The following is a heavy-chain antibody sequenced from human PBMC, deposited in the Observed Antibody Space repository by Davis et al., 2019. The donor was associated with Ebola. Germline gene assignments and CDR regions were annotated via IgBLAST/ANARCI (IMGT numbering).Heavy chain of an antibody. Sequence: GGSLRLSCAASGFTFSSYAMHWVRQAPGKGLEWVAVISYDGSNKYYADSVKGRFTISRDNAKNSLYLQMNSLRAEDTAVYYCARGLAARRYYYGMDVWGQGTTVTVSS. V-gene: IGHV3-30-3*01. CDR2: ISYDGSNK. J-gene: IGHJ6*02. CDR3: ARGLAARRYYYGMDV. CDR1: GFTFSSYA. D-gene: IGHD6-6*01.